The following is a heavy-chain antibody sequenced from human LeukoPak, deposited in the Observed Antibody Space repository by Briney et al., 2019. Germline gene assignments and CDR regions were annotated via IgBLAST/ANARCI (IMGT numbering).Heavy chain of an antibody. J-gene: IGHJ6*02. CDR2: IYYSGTT. CDR1: GGSISGYY. CDR3: ARQGNRAIATRHGLDV. V-gene: IGHV4-59*08. Sequence: SETLSLTCAGSGGSISGYYWSWIRQPPGKGLEWIGYIYYSGTTKYNPSLKSRVTISVDTSKNQFSLKLTSVTAADSAVYYCARQGNRAIATRHGLDVWGQGTTVTVSS. D-gene: IGHD6-6*01.